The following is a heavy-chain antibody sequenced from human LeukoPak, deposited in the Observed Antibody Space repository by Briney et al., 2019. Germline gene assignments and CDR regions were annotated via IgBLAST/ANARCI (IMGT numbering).Heavy chain of an antibody. CDR3: ARALYRSGSSYIPDFDY. CDR1: GYTFTSYY. Sequence: ASVKVSCKASGYTFTSYYMHWVRQAPGQGLEWMGIINPSGGSTSYAQKFQGRVTMTRDTSTTTVCMELSSLRSEDTAVYYCARALYRSGSSYIPDFDYWGQGTLVTVSS. CDR2: INPSGGST. D-gene: IGHD3-10*01. J-gene: IGHJ4*02. V-gene: IGHV1-46*03.